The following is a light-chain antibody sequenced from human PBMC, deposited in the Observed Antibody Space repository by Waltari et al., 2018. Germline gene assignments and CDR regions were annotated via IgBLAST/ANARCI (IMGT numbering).Light chain of an antibody. CDR2: GNT. CDR1: SPNLGAGHD. V-gene: IGLV1-40*01. CDR3: QSFDNYVSGGTV. J-gene: IGLJ3*02. Sequence: QSVLTQPPSVSGAPGQRVTISCTGSSPNLGAGHDVHWYQRLPGTAPHLPIYGNTNRPSWVPDRFSGSKSGTSASLAITGLQAEDEADYFCQSFDNYVSGGTVFGGGTKLAVL.